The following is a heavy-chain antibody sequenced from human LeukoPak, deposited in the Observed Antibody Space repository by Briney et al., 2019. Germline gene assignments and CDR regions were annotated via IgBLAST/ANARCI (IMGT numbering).Heavy chain of an antibody. CDR1: GGTFSSYA. V-gene: IGHV1-69*04. CDR3: ARGYYYDSSGYYNY. J-gene: IGHJ4*02. CDR2: IIPILGIA. D-gene: IGHD3-22*01. Sequence: GASVKVSCKASGGTFSSYAISWVRQAPRQGLEWMGRIIPILGIANYAQKFQGRVTITADKSTSTAYMELSSLRSEDTAVYYCARGYYYDSSGYYNYWGQGTLVTVSS.